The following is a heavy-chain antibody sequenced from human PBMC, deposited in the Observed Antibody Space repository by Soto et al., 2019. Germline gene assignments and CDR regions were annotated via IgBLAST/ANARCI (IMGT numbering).Heavy chain of an antibody. CDR2: ISAYNGKK. Sequence: QVHLVQSGVEVKKPGASVQVSCKASGYSFTAYGFNWVRQAPGQGLEWMGYISAYNGKKYYTQRFQGRVTITADESTNTAYMELSSLRSEDTAIYYCARGGSGYTWFNEFWGQGTLVTVSS. CDR1: GYSFTAYG. J-gene: IGHJ4*02. V-gene: IGHV1-18*04. D-gene: IGHD3-22*01. CDR3: ARGGSGYTWFNEF.